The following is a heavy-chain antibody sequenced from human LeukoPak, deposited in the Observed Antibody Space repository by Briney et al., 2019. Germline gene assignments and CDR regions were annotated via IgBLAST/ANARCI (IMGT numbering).Heavy chain of an antibody. Sequence: SETLSLTCTVSGGSISSYYWSWIRQPPGKGQEWIGYIYYSGSTNYNPSLKSRVTISVDTSKNQFSLKLSSVTAADTAVYYCARDYCSGGSCYVDYWGQGTLVTVSS. CDR2: IYYSGST. V-gene: IGHV4-59*01. D-gene: IGHD2-15*01. J-gene: IGHJ4*02. CDR1: GGSISSYY. CDR3: ARDYCSGGSCYVDY.